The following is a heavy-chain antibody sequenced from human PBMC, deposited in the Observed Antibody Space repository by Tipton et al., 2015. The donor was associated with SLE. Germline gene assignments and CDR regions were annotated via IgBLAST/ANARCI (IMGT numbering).Heavy chain of an antibody. CDR3: ARQMIAARNWFDP. J-gene: IGHJ5*02. D-gene: IGHD6-13*01. V-gene: IGHV4-39*01. CDR1: GGSISSSSYY. CDR2: IYYSGST. Sequence: TLSLTCTVSGGSISSSSYYWGWIRQPPGKRLEWIGNIYYSGSTYYNPSLKSRVTISINTSRNQFSMSMTSVSASDTAVYYCARQMIAARNWFDPWGQGTLVTVSS.